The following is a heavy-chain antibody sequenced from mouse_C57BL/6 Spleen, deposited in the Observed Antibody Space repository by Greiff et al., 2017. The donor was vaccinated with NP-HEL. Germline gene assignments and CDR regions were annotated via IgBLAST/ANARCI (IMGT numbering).Heavy chain of an antibody. CDR2: IHPNSGST. CDR3: ARSGITTVVAPGDY. D-gene: IGHD1-1*01. J-gene: IGHJ4*01. CDR1: GYTFTSYW. V-gene: IGHV1-64*01. Sequence: VQLQQPGAELVKPGASVKLSCKASGYTFTSYWMHWVKQRPGQGLEWIGMIHPNSGSTNYNEKFKSKATLTVDKSSSTAYMQLSSLTSEDSAVYYCARSGITTVVAPGDYWGQGTSVTVSS.